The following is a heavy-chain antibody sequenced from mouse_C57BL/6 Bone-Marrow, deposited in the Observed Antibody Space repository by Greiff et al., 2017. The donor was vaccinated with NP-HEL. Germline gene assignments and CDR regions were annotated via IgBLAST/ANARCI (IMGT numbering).Heavy chain of an antibody. CDR3: AKDGNYVDY. CDR2: IYPGDGDT. Sequence: QVQLQQSGAELVKPGASVKISCKASGYAFSSYWMHWVKQRPGKGLEWIGQIYPGDGDTNYNGKFKGKATLTADKSSSTAYMQLSSLTSEDSAVYFCAKDGNYVDYWGQGTTLTVSA. J-gene: IGHJ2*01. V-gene: IGHV1-80*01. CDR1: GYAFSSYW.